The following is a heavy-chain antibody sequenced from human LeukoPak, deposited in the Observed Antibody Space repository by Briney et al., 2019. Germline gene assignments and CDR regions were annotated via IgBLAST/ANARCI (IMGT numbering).Heavy chain of an antibody. J-gene: IGHJ4*02. D-gene: IGHD1/OR15-1a*01. CDR2: INPNSGDT. V-gene: IGHV1-2*02. CDR3: MRGGGNSCDS. Sequence: ASVKVSCKASGYTFTRHYLHWVRQAPGQGLEWMGWINPNSGDTNFAQKFQGRVTMTRATSISTVYMELTSLRSDDTALYYCMRGGGNSCDSWGQGTLVSVSS. CDR1: GYTFTRHY.